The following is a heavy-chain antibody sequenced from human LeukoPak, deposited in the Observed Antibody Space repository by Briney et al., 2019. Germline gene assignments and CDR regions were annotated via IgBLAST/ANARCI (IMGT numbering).Heavy chain of an antibody. V-gene: IGHV3-23*01. CDR1: GFAFSGFA. J-gene: IGHJ6*02. Sequence: GGSLRLSCAAPGFAFSGFAMSWLRQAPGKGLEWVSSISRSGGDTNYADSVKGRFTISRDNSKNTLYLQMNSLRAEDTAVYYCAKGDYDFWSGYYMVYYYYGMDVWGQGTTVTVSS. CDR3: AKGDYDFWSGYYMVYYYYGMDV. D-gene: IGHD3-3*01. CDR2: ISRSGGDT.